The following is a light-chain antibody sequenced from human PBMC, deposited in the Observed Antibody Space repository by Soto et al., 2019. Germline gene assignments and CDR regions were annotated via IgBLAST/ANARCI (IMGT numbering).Light chain of an antibody. J-gene: IGKJ5*01. CDR2: DAS. Sequence: EIVLTHSPGTLSFSRLRRSTLCCRASQSIRSNLAWYQQKPGQAPRLLIYDASNRATGIPARFSGSGSGTDFTLTISSLEPEDFAVYYCQQRSNFTFGQGTRLEIK. V-gene: IGKV3-11*01. CDR3: QQRSNFT. CDR1: QSIRSN.